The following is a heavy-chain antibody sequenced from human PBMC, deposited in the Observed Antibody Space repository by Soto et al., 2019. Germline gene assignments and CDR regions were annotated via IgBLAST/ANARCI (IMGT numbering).Heavy chain of an antibody. V-gene: IGHV2-5*02. CDR1: GVSVTTSGVG. J-gene: IGHJ6*02. CDR2: IYWDDDK. Sequence: QITLKESGPTLVKPTQTLTLTCSVSGVSVTTSGVGVGWIRQPPGKDLEWLTLIYWDDDKRFSPSLRSRLTISPDASQNQVVLKMTKMDPVDTDTYYCVHMILGVVKRYYYTLDVWGQGTTVTVSS. D-gene: IGHD3-3*01. CDR3: VHMILGVVKRYYYTLDV.